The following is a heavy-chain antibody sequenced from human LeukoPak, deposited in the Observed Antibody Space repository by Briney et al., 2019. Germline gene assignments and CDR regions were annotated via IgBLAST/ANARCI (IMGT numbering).Heavy chain of an antibody. J-gene: IGHJ4*02. CDR2: ISSSSSYI. CDR1: GFTFSSYS. D-gene: IGHD1-7*01. CDR3: ARGETYNWNYNGDY. V-gene: IGHV3-21*01. Sequence: PGGSLRLSCAASGFTFSSYSMNWVRQAPGKGLEWVSSISSSSSYIYYADSVKGRFTISRDNAKNSLYLQMNSLRAEDTAVYYCARGETYNWNYNGDYWGQGTLVTVSS.